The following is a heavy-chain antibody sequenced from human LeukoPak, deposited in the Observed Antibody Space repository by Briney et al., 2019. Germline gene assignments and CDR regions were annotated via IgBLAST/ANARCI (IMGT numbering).Heavy chain of an antibody. CDR1: GFPLSSYS. V-gene: IGHV3-23*01. Sequence: GGSLRLSCVTSGFPLSSYSMTWVRQAPGKGLEWVSSISGSGGNTYYADSVEGRFTVSRDNSKNTLYLQMNSLRAEDTALYYCARGRGGDYVPSRFDYWGQGTLVTVSS. J-gene: IGHJ4*02. CDR3: ARGRGGDYVPSRFDY. D-gene: IGHD4-17*01. CDR2: ISGSGGNT.